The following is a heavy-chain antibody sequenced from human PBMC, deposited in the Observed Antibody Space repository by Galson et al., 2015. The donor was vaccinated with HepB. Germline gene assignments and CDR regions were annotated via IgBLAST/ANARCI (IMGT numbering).Heavy chain of an antibody. CDR1: GGSISSYY. D-gene: IGHD5-18*01. Sequence: SETLSLTCTVSGGSISSYYWNWIRQPPGKGLEWIGYIYNSGSTNYNPSLKSRVTISVDTSKNQLSLKLSSVTAADTAVYYCARNRGYSYDSYYYYYMDVWGKGTTVTVSS. J-gene: IGHJ6*03. V-gene: IGHV4-59*01. CDR3: ARNRGYSYDSYYYYYMDV. CDR2: IYNSGST.